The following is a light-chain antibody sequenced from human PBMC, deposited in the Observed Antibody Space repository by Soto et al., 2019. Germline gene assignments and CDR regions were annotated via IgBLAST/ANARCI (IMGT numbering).Light chain of an antibody. J-gene: IGLJ1*01. CDR3: TSYAGGNNV. CDR2: EGN. CDR1: SSDVGGYNY. V-gene: IGLV2-8*01. Sequence: QSALTQPASASGSPGQSVTISCTGTSSDVGGYNYVSWYQQHPGKAPKLMVYEGNKRPSGVPDRFAGSKSGNTASLTVSGLQAEDEADYYCTSYAGGNNVFGTGTKVTVL.